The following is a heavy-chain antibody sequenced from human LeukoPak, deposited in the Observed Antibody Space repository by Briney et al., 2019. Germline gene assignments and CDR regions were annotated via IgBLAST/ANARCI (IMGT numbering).Heavy chain of an antibody. CDR2: IYYSGST. Sequence: SETLSLTCTVSGGSISNYYWSWIRQPPGKELEWIGHIYYSGSTNYNPSLGSRVTISVDTSKNQFSLKLSSVTAADTAVYYCARGRWTTVTTGAWFDPWGQGTLVTVSS. J-gene: IGHJ5*02. D-gene: IGHD4-17*01. V-gene: IGHV4-59*12. CDR3: ARGRWTTVTTGAWFDP. CDR1: GGSISNYY.